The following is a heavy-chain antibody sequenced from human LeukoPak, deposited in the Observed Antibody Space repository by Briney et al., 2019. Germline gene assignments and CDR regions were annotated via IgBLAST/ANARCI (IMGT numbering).Heavy chain of an antibody. CDR3: ARGTLREQWLVHGPFDY. V-gene: IGHV4-39*07. J-gene: IGHJ4*02. Sequence: SETLSLTCTVSGGSISSSSYYWGWIRQPPGKGLEWIGSIYYSGSTYYNPSLKSRVTISVDTSKNQFSLKLSSVTAADTAVYYCARGTLREQWLVHGPFDYWGQGTLVTVSS. CDR2: IYYSGST. D-gene: IGHD6-19*01. CDR1: GGSISSSSYY.